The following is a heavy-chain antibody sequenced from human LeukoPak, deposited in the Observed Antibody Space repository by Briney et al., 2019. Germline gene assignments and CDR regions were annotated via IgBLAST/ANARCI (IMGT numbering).Heavy chain of an antibody. CDR1: GFTVSSNY. D-gene: IGHD6-13*01. CDR2: IYSGGTT. Sequence: GGSLRLSCAASGFTVSSNYMSWVRQAPGKGLEWVSVIYSGGTTYYADSVKGRFTISRDNSKNTLYLQINSLRAEDTAVYYCARWLSNWYGNDAFDIWGQGTMVTVSS. V-gene: IGHV3-66*01. CDR3: ARWLSNWYGNDAFDI. J-gene: IGHJ3*02.